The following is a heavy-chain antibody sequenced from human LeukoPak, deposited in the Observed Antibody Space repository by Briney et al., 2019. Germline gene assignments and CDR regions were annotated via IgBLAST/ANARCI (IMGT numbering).Heavy chain of an antibody. V-gene: IGHV3-23*01. D-gene: IGHD3-16*01. CDR3: AKWPEGAMDYFDY. Sequence: GSLLLSCAASGFHFSSYAMTWARQAPGKGLEWVSAISGDGTRTYYADSVKGRLTISRDNSKNTLYLEMSSLRVEDTAIYYCAKWPEGAMDYFDYWGQGTLVTVSS. CDR2: ISGDGTRT. CDR1: GFHFSSYA. J-gene: IGHJ4*02.